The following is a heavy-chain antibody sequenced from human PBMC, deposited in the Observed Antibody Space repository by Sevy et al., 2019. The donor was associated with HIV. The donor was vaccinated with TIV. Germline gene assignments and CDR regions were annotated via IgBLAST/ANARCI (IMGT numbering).Heavy chain of an antibody. Sequence: GGSLRLSCAASGFTFSSYAMTWVRPAPGKGLEWVSSIGGSGRYTYYADSVTGRLTISRDNSKNTWYLQMNSLRAEDTAKYYCSKGFCSGGSCPRDYYYYGLDVWCQGTTVTVSS. CDR1: GFTFSSYA. J-gene: IGHJ6*02. CDR2: IGGSGRYT. D-gene: IGHD2-15*01. CDR3: SKGFCSGGSCPRDYYYYGLDV. V-gene: IGHV3-23*01.